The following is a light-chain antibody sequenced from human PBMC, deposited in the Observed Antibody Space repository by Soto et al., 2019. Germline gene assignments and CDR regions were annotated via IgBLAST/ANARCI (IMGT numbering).Light chain of an antibody. CDR1: QSINNW. Sequence: DIQMTQSPSTLSASVGDRVTIPCRASQSINNWLAWYQQKPGKAPKFLIYDASNLESGVPSRFSGSASGTEFTLTISSLQPDDFATYYCQQYDNYPLTFGGGTKV. CDR2: DAS. CDR3: QQYDNYPLT. V-gene: IGKV1-5*01. J-gene: IGKJ4*01.